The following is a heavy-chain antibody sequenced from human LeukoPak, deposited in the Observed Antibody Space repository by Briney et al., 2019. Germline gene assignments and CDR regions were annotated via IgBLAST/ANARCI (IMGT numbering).Heavy chain of an antibody. Sequence: ASVKVSCKASGYTFTGYYMHWVRQAPGRGLEWMGWINPNSGGTNYAQKFQGRVTMTRDTSISTAYMELSRLRSDDTAVYYCARALGGPYYYDSSGSSNDAFDIWGQGTMVTVSS. V-gene: IGHV1-2*02. CDR2: INPNSGGT. J-gene: IGHJ3*02. CDR3: ARALGGPYYYDSSGSSNDAFDI. CDR1: GYTFTGYY. D-gene: IGHD3-22*01.